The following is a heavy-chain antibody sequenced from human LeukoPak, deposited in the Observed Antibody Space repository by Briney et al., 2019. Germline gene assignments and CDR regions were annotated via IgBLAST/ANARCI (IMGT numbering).Heavy chain of an antibody. CDR3: ARSHDFWSGRFDP. CDR2: IYYSGST. D-gene: IGHD3-3*01. V-gene: IGHV4-59*01. CDR1: GGSISSYY. Sequence: SETLSLTCTVSGGSISSYYCSWIRQPPGKGLEWIGYIYYSGSTNYNPSLKSRVTISVDTSKNQFSLKLSSVTAADTAVYYCARSHDFWSGRFDPWGQGTLVTVSS. J-gene: IGHJ5*02.